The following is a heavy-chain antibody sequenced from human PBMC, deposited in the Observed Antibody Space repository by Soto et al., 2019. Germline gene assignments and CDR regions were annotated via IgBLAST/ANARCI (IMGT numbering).Heavy chain of an antibody. V-gene: IGHV4-30-2*01. D-gene: IGHD6-19*01. J-gene: IGHJ4*02. CDR3: ARDRRDGWSFDY. CDR2: IYHSGFT. CDR1: GDSISSGGYS. Sequence: QLQLQESGTGLVKPSQTLSLTCAVSGDSISSGGYSWNWIRQPPGKGLEWIGYIYHSGFTLYNPTLTSRVTISVDKSKNQSSLKLSSVTAADTAVYYCARDRRDGWSFDYWGQGILVTVSS.